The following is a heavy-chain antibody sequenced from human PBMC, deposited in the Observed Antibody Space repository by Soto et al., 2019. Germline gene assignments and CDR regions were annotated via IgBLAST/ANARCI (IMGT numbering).Heavy chain of an antibody. D-gene: IGHD2-2*01. CDR3: TVDGHCSSTSCYRPRYYYYYGMDV. CDR2: IRSKAYGGTT. Sequence: GGSLRLSCTASGFTFGDYAMSWFRQAPGKGLEWVGFIRSKAYGGTTEYAASVKGRFTISRDDSKSIAYLQMNSLKTEDTAVYYCTVDGHCSSTSCYRPRYYYYYGMDVWGQGTTVTVSS. J-gene: IGHJ6*02. V-gene: IGHV3-49*03. CDR1: GFTFGDYA.